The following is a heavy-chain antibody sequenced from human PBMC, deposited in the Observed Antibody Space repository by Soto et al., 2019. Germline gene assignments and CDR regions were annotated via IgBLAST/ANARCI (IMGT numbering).Heavy chain of an antibody. CDR2: IYYSGST. CDR3: ARYYYGSGSSQFDP. D-gene: IGHD3-10*01. V-gene: IGHV4-59*08. J-gene: IGHJ5*02. Sequence: SETLSLTCTVSGGSISSYYWSWIRQPPGKGLEWIGYIYYSGSTNYNPSLKSRVTISVDTSKNQFSLKLSSVTAADTAVYYCARYYYGSGSSQFDPWGQGTLVTVSS. CDR1: GGSISSYY.